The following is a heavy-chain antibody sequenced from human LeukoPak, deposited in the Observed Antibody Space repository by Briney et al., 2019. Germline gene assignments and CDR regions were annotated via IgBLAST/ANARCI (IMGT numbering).Heavy chain of an antibody. Sequence: ASVKVSCKASGYTFTSYGISWVRQAPGQGLEWMGWISVYNGNTKSAQKVQGRVTMTTETSTNTAYMELRSLRSDDTAVYYCARETDDSITGVDAFDIWGQGTMVTVSS. J-gene: IGHJ3*02. D-gene: IGHD1-20*01. CDR1: GYTFTSYG. V-gene: IGHV1-18*01. CDR2: ISVYNGNT. CDR3: ARETDDSITGVDAFDI.